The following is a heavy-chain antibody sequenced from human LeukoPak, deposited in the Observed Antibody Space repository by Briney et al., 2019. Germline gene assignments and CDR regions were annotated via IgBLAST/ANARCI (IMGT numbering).Heavy chain of an antibody. V-gene: IGHV3-7*04. J-gene: IGHJ4*02. CDR3: ARGTIAAAGYYYFDY. CDR2: IKQDESEK. Sequence: GGSLRLSCAASGFTFSSYWMSWVPQAPGKGLVGVANIKQDESEKYYVDSVKGRFAISRDNAKNSPYLQMNSLRAEDTAVYYCARGTIAAAGYYYFDYWARGTELSVS. D-gene: IGHD6-13*01. CDR1: GFTFSSYW.